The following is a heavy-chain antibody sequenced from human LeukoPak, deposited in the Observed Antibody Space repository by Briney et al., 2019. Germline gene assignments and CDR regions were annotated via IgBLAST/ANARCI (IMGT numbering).Heavy chain of an antibody. CDR3: ARVLEDSSGYGPVPPGV. D-gene: IGHD3-22*01. Sequence: GGSLRLSCAASGFTFSSYGMHWVRQAPGKGLEWVAVIWYDGSNKYYADAVKGRFTISRDNSKNTLYLQMNSLRAEDTAVYYCARVLEDSSGYGPVPPGVWGQGTLVTVSS. J-gene: IGHJ4*02. V-gene: IGHV3-33*01. CDR2: IWYDGSNK. CDR1: GFTFSSYG.